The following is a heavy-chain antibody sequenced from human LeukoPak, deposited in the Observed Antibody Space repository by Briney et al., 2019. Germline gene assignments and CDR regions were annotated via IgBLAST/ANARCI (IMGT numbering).Heavy chain of an antibody. CDR2: ISSSSSYI. Sequence: GGSLRLSCAASGSTVSGNYMSWVRQAPGKGLEWVSSISSSSSYIYYADSVKGRFTISRDNAKNSLYLQMNSLRAEDTAVYYCARDVHDSSGYTVFDYWGQGTLVTVSS. V-gene: IGHV3-21*01. CDR3: ARDVHDSSGYTVFDY. CDR1: GSTVSGNY. J-gene: IGHJ4*02. D-gene: IGHD3-22*01.